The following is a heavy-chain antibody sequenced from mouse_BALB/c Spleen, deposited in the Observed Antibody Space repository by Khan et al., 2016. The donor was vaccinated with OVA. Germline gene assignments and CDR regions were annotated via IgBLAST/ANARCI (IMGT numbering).Heavy chain of an antibody. CDR1: GFSLTDYD. CDR2: IWGGGT. V-gene: IGHV2-6-5*01. D-gene: IGHD2-10*02. Sequence: QVQLKESGPGLVAPSQSLSITCSVSGFSLTDYDVSWIRQPPGKGLEWLGVIWGGGTYYNSVLESRLSISKDNSKSRVFLKMNSLQTDDTAMYYCAKGVWSYYYAVDYWGQGTSVTVSS. J-gene: IGHJ4*01. CDR3: AKGVWSYYYAVDY.